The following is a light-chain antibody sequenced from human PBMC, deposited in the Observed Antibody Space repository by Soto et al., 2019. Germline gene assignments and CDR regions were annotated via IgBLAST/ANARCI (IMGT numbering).Light chain of an antibody. CDR2: DAS. CDR3: QQRSNWIT. Sequence: EIVLTQSPATLSLSPGERATLSCRASQSASSYLAWYQQKPGQAPRLLIYDASNRATGIPARFSGSGSGTDSTLIISSLEPEDFAVYYCQQRSNWITFGGGTKVEIK. CDR1: QSASSY. V-gene: IGKV3-11*01. J-gene: IGKJ4*01.